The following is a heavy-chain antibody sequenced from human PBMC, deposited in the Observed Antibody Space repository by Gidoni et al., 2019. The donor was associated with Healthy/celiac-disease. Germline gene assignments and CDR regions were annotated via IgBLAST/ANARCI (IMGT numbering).Heavy chain of an antibody. CDR1: GGSISSGSYY. CDR3: ARVTVTTGHDAFDI. D-gene: IGHD4-17*01. Sequence: QVQLQESRPGLVKPSQTLSLTCTVSGGSISSGSYYWSWIRPPAGKGLEWIGRIYTSGSTNYNPSLKSRVTMSVDTSKNQFSLKLSSVTAADTAVYYCARVTVTTGHDAFDIWGQGTMVTVSS. V-gene: IGHV4-61*02. CDR2: IYTSGST. J-gene: IGHJ3*02.